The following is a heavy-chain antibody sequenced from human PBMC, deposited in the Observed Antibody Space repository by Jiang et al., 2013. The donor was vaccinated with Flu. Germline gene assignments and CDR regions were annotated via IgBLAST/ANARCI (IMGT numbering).Heavy chain of an antibody. J-gene: IGHJ2*01. CDR3: ARSTGRELLVWFFDL. CDR2: IIPIFGTT. D-gene: IGHD1-7*01. CDR1: GGAFSSYA. V-gene: IGHV1-69*01. Sequence: SGAEVKKSGSSVKVSCKLSGGAFSSYAFNWVRQAPGQGLEWMGGIIPIFGTTKYAQTFQDRLTITADEDTSTVYMQLHSLTSDDTALYYCARSTGRELLVWFFDLWGRGTLVTVSS.